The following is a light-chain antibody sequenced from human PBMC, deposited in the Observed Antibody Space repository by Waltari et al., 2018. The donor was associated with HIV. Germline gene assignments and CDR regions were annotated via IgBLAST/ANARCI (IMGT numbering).Light chain of an antibody. CDR3: QQYDSGHT. CDR1: QDINNY. Sequence: DIQMTQSPSSLSASVGDRVTITCQASQDINNYLNWYQQKPGKTPKLLIYDASNLETGVPSRFSGSRSGTDFTFTISGLQPEDTATYYCQQYDSGHTFGQGTKVEIK. J-gene: IGKJ2*01. CDR2: DAS. V-gene: IGKV1-33*01.